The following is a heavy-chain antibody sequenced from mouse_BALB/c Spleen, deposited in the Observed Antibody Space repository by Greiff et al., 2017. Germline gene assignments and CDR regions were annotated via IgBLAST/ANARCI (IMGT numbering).Heavy chain of an antibody. J-gene: IGHJ4*01. D-gene: IGHD2-14*01. V-gene: IGHV14-4*02. CDR2: IDPENGDT. CDR1: GFNIKDYY. Sequence: EVKLQESGAELVRSGASVKLSCTASGFNIKDYYMHWVKQRPEQGLEWIGWIDPENGDTEYAPKFQGKATMTADTSSNTAYLQLSSLTSEDTAVYYCNPGGVRHGYYAMDYWGQGTSVTVSS. CDR3: NPGGVRHGYYAMDY.